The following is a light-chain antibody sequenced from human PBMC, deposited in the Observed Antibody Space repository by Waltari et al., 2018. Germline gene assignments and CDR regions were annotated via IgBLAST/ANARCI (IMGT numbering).Light chain of an antibody. Sequence: DIQMTQSPSSVSASVGDRVTLTCRASQGIASRLAWYQQKPGKAPKLLIYDASSLHSGVPSRFSGSGSGTDFTLTIRSLQPEDFATYYCQQTYSTPTITFGQGTRLEIK. CDR1: QGIASR. CDR3: QQTYSTPTIT. J-gene: IGKJ5*01. CDR2: DAS. V-gene: IGKV1-12*01.